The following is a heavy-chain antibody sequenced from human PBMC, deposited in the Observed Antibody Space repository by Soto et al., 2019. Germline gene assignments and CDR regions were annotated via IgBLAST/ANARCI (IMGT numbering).Heavy chain of an antibody. V-gene: IGHV4-30-4*08. CDR2: IHHSGAI. D-gene: IGHD2-21*02. CDR1: GGSINSDYYH. J-gene: IGHJ6*02. CDR3: AREDDGGDSLDV. Sequence: SETLSLTCTVSGGSINSDYYHWTWIRQSPGKGLEWIGYIHHSGAILYNPSFKSRLAISVDTSKNQFSLHLSSVTDTDTAVYFCAREDDGGDSLDVWGQGTTVNLSS.